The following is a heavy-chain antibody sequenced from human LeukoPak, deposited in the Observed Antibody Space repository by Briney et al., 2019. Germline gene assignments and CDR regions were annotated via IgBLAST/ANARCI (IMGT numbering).Heavy chain of an antibody. CDR2: MNTNSGNT. Sequence: ASVKVSCKASGYPFTSYNVNWVRQATGQGLEWMGWMNTNSGNTGYSQNFQGRVTMTRDTSISTAYMELSSLMSEDTAVYYCARGLPKAVFGMVIEDWGQGTLVTVPS. V-gene: IGHV1-8*01. CDR3: ARGLPKAVFGMVIED. CDR1: GYPFTSYN. J-gene: IGHJ1*01. D-gene: IGHD3-3*01.